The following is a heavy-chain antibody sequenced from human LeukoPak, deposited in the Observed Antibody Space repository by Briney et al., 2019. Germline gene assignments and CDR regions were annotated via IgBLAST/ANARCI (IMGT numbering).Heavy chain of an antibody. V-gene: IGHV4-39*01. CDR3: ASIVGDSSYYFDY. D-gene: IGHD4-17*01. CDR2: IYYSGST. Sequence: SETLSLTCTVSGGSISSSSHYWGWLRQPPGKGREWIGSIYYSGSTYYNPSLKSRVTISVDTSKNQFSLKLSSVTAADTAVYYCASIVGDSSYYFDYWGQGTLVTVSS. J-gene: IGHJ4*02. CDR1: GGSISSSSHY.